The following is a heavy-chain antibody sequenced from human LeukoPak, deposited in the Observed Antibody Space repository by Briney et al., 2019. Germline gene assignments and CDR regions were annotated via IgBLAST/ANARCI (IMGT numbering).Heavy chain of an antibody. CDR1: GDIVSSNSVT. J-gene: IGHJ5*02. Sequence: KQSQTLSLTCAISGDIVSSNSVTWNWIRQSPSRGLEWLGRTYYRSTWCNDYAVSVRGRITVNPDTSKNQFSLHLNSVTPEDTAVYYCARRLTQYDCFDPWGQGILVTVSS. V-gene: IGHV6-1*01. CDR2: TYYRSTWCN. CDR3: ARRLTQYDCFDP. D-gene: IGHD2-2*01.